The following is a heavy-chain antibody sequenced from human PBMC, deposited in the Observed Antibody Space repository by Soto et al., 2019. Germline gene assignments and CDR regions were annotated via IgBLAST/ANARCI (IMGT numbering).Heavy chain of an antibody. Sequence: SETLSLTCTVSGGSIRSSSYYWGWIRQPPGKGLEWIGSIYYSGSTYYNPSLKSRVTISVDTSKNQFSLKLSSVTAADTAVYYCARHTGPHLRFGLVGGWFDPWGQGTLVTVSS. V-gene: IGHV4-39*01. J-gene: IGHJ5*02. CDR1: GGSIRSSSYY. CDR3: ARHTGPHLRFGLVGGWFDP. CDR2: IYYSGST. D-gene: IGHD3-3*01.